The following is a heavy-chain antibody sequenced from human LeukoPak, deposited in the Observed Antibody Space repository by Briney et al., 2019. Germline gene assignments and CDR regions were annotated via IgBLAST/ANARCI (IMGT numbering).Heavy chain of an antibody. J-gene: IGHJ4*02. CDR2: IYSGGST. V-gene: IGHV3-53*01. D-gene: IGHD2-2*01. CDR1: GFTVSSNC. CDR3: ASLGYCSSTSCREY. Sequence: GGSLRLSCAASGFTVSSNCMSWVRQAPGKGLEWVSVIYSGGSTYYADSVKGRFTISRDNSKNTLYLQMNSLRAEDTAVYYCASLGYCSSTSCREYWGQGTLVTVSS.